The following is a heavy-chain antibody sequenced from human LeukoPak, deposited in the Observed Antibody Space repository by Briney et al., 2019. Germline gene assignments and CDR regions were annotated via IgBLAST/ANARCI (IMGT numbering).Heavy chain of an antibody. D-gene: IGHD6-13*01. CDR1: GFTFSGST. J-gene: IGHJ5*02. CDR2: IRTKANSNAT. CDR3: SNTGAAAGHH. V-gene: IGHV3-73*01. Sequence: GGSLRLSCAASGFTFSGSTVHWVRQASGKGLEWVYRIRTKANSNATAYGASVTGRFTISRDNSKNTAYLQMNSLKTEDTAVYFCSNTGAAAGHHWDQGTLVTVSS.